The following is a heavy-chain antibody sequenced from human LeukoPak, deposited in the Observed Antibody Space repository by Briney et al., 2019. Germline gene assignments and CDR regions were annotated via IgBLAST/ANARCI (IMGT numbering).Heavy chain of an antibody. CDR1: GGSISSSSYY. CDR3: ARLSGTHAFDI. J-gene: IGHJ3*02. CDR2: IYYSGST. Sequence: SETLSLTCTVSGGSISSSSYYWGWIRQPPGKGLEWIGSIYYSGSTYNNPSLKSRVTISVDTSKNQFSLKLSSVTAADTAVYYCARLSGTHAFDIWGQGTMVTVSS. V-gene: IGHV4-39*01. D-gene: IGHD6-13*01.